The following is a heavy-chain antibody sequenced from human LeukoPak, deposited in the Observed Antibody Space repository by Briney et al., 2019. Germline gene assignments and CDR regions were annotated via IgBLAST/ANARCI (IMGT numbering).Heavy chain of an antibody. CDR2: IHYGGTT. J-gene: IGHJ3*02. D-gene: IGHD4-17*01. Sequence: SETLSLTCTVSGASISSYYWSLIRQPPGKGLEWIGYIHYGGTTNYNPSLKSRVTISVDTSKNQFSLKMNSVTAADTAVYFCARRHGDYVDAFDIWGQGTMVTVSS. CDR1: GASISSYY. V-gene: IGHV4-59*01. CDR3: ARRHGDYVDAFDI.